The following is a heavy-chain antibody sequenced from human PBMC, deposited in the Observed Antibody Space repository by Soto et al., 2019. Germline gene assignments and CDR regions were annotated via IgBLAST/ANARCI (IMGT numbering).Heavy chain of an antibody. J-gene: IGHJ4*02. V-gene: IGHV3-23*01. CDR2: ISTTGGNT. Sequence: GGSLRLSCAASGFTFYSSAMSWVRQAPGKGLEWVSAISTTGGNTLYADSVKGRFTISRDNSKNTLYLQMNSLRAEDTAIYYCAKPSGGSYPESRVFDSWGQGARVTVSS. CDR3: AKPSGGSYPESRVFDS. D-gene: IGHD1-26*01. CDR1: GFTFYSSA.